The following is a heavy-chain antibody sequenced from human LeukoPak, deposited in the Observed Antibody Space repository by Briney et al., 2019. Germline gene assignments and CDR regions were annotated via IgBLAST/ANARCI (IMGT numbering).Heavy chain of an antibody. D-gene: IGHD3-9*01. CDR1: GGTFSSYA. Sequence: GASVKVSCKASGGTFSSYAISWVRQAPGQGLEWMGWINPNSGGTNYAQKFQGRVTMTRDTSISTAYMELSRLRSDDTAVYYCARGDYDILTGYYSSWFDPWGQGTLVTVSS. V-gene: IGHV1-2*02. CDR3: ARGDYDILTGYYSSWFDP. J-gene: IGHJ5*02. CDR2: INPNSGGT.